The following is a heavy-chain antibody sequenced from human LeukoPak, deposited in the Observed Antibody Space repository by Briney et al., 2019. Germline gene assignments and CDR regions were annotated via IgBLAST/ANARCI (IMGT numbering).Heavy chain of an antibody. CDR3: AREYYYSSGNYYNRIDY. CDR1: GYTFTGSY. V-gene: IGHV1-2*02. CDR2: INPNSGGT. D-gene: IGHD3-10*01. Sequence: ASVKVSCKASGYTFTGSYMHWVRQAPGQGLEWMGWINPNSGGTNYAQKFQGRVTMTRDTSISTAYMELSRLTSDDTAVYFCAREYYYSSGNYYNRIDYWGQGTLVTVSS. J-gene: IGHJ4*02.